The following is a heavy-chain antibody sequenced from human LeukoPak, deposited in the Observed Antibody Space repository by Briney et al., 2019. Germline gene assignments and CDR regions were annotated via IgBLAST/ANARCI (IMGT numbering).Heavy chain of an antibody. V-gene: IGHV3-11*05. CDR3: TTGFPNYGDYRGYFQH. J-gene: IGHJ1*01. CDR1: GFTFSDYY. Sequence: GGSLRLSCAASGFTFSDYYMTWIRQAPGKGLEWVSYISSSSSYTNYAASVRGRFTVSRDNAKNTLYLQMNNLKTEDTAVYYCTTGFPNYGDYRGYFQHWGQGTLVTVAS. CDR2: ISSSSSYT. D-gene: IGHD4-17*01.